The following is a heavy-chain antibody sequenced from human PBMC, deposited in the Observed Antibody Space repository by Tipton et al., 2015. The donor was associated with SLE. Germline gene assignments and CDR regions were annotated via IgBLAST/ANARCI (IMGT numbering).Heavy chain of an antibody. CDR1: GGSISSSSYY. CDR2: IYYSGST. J-gene: IGHJ2*01. D-gene: IGHD3-3*01. Sequence: LRLSCTVSGGSISSSSYYWGWIRQPPGKGLEWIGSIYYSGSTYYNPSLKSRVTISVDRSKNQFSLKPSSVTAADTAVYYCARHQYYDFWSGYSQDWYFDLWGRGTLVTVSS. CDR3: ARHQYYDFWSGYSQDWYFDL. V-gene: IGHV4-39*01.